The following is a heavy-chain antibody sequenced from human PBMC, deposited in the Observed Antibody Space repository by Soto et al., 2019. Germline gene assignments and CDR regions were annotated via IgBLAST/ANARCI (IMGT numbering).Heavy chain of an antibody. CDR1: GSTFTSYG. J-gene: IGHJ4*02. Sequence: GSSVKVACKASGSTFTSYGIGWLLAPPGQGLEWMVWSTAPNCKKNDEQNLQRRKTRTTDTSTSTDYMELRRMTSDDTVVYYSANDQPHYYASSGYYARYRSFEYWGQGTLVTVSS. V-gene: IGHV1-18*01. CDR3: ANDQPHYYASSGYYARYRSFEY. D-gene: IGHD3-22*01. CDR2: STAPNCKK.